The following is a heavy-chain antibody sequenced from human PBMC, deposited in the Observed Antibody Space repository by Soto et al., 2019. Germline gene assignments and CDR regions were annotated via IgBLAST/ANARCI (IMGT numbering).Heavy chain of an antibody. Sequence: GGSLRLSCAASGFTFSGSAMHWVRQASGKGLEWVGRIRSKANSYATAYAASVIGRFSISRDDSKNTAYLQMNSLTTEDTAVYYCIVPDDGWGSPGYLGQGTLVTVSS. CDR2: IRSKANSYAT. CDR1: GFTFSGSA. V-gene: IGHV3-73*01. CDR3: IVPDDGWGSPGY. J-gene: IGHJ4*02. D-gene: IGHD7-27*01.